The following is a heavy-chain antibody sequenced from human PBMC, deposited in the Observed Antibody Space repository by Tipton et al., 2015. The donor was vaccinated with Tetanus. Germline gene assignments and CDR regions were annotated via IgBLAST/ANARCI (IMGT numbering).Heavy chain of an antibody. CDR3: ARANNEFPKKGPFDS. D-gene: IGHD1-1*01. CDR1: GGSISSYY. V-gene: IGHV4-34*01. Sequence: GLVKPSETLSLTCTVSGGSISSYYWNWVRQSPGKGLEWIGEISHSGSSSYSPSLKSRVTISVDTSKNQFSLRLRSVAAADTAVYYCARANNEFPKKGPFDSWGQGRLVIVSS. J-gene: IGHJ4*02. CDR2: ISHSGSS.